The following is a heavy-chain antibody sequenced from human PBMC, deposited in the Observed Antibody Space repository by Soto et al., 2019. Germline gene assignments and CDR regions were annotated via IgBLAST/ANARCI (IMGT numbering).Heavy chain of an antibody. CDR2: IIPILAIA. J-gene: IGHJ6*02. Sequence: QVQLVQSGAEVKKPGSSVKVSCKASGGTFSSYTISWVRQAPGQGLEWMGRIIPILAIANYSQKFHGRVTITADNSTSTGNMDLRSLRSEDTAVYYCATRGGGFGEEPDQFGMDVWVQGTTVTVSS. CDR1: GGTFSSYT. D-gene: IGHD3-10*01. V-gene: IGHV1-69*02. CDR3: ATRGGGFGEEPDQFGMDV.